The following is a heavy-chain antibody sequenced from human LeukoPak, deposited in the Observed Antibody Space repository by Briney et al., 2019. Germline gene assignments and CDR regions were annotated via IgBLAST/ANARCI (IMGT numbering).Heavy chain of an antibody. Sequence: GRSLRLSCAASGFTFSSYGMHWVRQAPGKGLEWVAVISYDGSNKYYADSVKGRFTISRDNSKNTLYLQMNSLRAEDTAVYYCAKGRTIFGAVTPLDYWGQGTLVTVSS. V-gene: IGHV3-30*18. CDR3: AKGRTIFGAVTPLDY. D-gene: IGHD3-3*01. CDR2: ISYDGSNK. J-gene: IGHJ4*02. CDR1: GFTFSSYG.